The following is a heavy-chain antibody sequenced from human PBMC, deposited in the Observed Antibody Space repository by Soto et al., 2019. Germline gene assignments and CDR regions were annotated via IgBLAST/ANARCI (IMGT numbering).Heavy chain of an antibody. CDR1: GHTFTSYD. CDR2: MNPNSGNT. J-gene: IGHJ3*02. V-gene: IGHV1-8*01. CDR3: AREGSGNGSNAFDI. D-gene: IGHD3-10*01. Sequence: QVQMVQSGAEVKKPGASVKVSCKASGHTFTSYDINWVRQATGQGLEWMGWMNPNSGNTGYAQKFQGRVTMTRNTSKSKAYMELSSLRSEDTAVYYCAREGSGNGSNAFDIWGQGTMVTVSS.